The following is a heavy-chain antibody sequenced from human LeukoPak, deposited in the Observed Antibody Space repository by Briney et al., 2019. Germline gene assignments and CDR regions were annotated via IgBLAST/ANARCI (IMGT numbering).Heavy chain of an antibody. CDR3: ARDRMVAGTRWWFDP. Sequence: ASVKVSCKASGYTFTSYAMHWVRQAPGQRLEWMGWSNAGNGNTKYSQEFQGRVTITRDTSASTAYMELSSLRSEDMAVYYCARDRMVAGTRWWFDPWGQGTLVTVSS. J-gene: IGHJ5*02. CDR2: SNAGNGNT. V-gene: IGHV1-3*02. CDR1: GYTFTSYA. D-gene: IGHD6-19*01.